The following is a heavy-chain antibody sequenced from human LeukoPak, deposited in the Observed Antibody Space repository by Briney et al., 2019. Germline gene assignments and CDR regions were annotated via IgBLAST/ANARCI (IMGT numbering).Heavy chain of an antibody. CDR2: IYYSGST. V-gene: IGHV4-59*12. J-gene: IGHJ6*02. Sequence: SETLSLTCTVSGGSISSYYWSWIRQPPGKGLEWIGYIYYSGSTNYNPSLKSRVTISVDTSKNQFSLKLSSVTAADTAVYYCARGGSGRPYYYGMDVWGQGTTVTVSS. CDR3: ARGGSGRPYYYGMDV. D-gene: IGHD3-10*01. CDR1: GGSISSYY.